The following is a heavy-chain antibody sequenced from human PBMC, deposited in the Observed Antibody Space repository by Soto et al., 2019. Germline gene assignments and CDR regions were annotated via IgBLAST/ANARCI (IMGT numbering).Heavy chain of an antibody. CDR3: ARDAPPPELRFLEWHNYDYNGMDV. J-gene: IGHJ6*02. CDR1: GYSFTAYG. V-gene: IGHV1-18*01. D-gene: IGHD3-3*01. Sequence: QVQVVQSGDEVKETGASVRVSCKTSGYSFTAYGISWVRQAPGQGLEWMGWISCYNGKTKYAQKVQGRVTMTTDTSTSTAYMGVRSRRSDDTAIYYCARDAPPPELRFLEWHNYDYNGMDVWGQGTTVTVSS. CDR2: ISCYNGKT.